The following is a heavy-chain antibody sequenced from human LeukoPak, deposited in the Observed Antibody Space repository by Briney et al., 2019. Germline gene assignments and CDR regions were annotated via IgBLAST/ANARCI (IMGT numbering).Heavy chain of an antibody. Sequence: PGGSLRLSCAASGFTFRSFWMSWVRQAPGKGLEWVANIKQDGSERYYVDSVKGRFTISRDNAKNSLYLRLSSLRAEDTAVYYCAREPYYYYYYMDVWGKGTTVTVSS. CDR1: GFTFRSFW. V-gene: IGHV3-7*01. CDR2: IKQDGSER. CDR3: AREPYYYYYYMDV. J-gene: IGHJ6*03.